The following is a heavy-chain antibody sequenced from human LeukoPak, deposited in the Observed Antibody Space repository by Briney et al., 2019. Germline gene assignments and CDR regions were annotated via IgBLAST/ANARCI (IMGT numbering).Heavy chain of an antibody. CDR1: GGSISSYY. J-gene: IGHJ4*02. CDR3: ARGEYSSSFDY. CDR2: IYYSGST. V-gene: IGHV4-59*01. D-gene: IGHD6-6*01. Sequence: TSETLSLTCTVSGGSISSYYWSWIRQPPGKGLEWIGYIYYSGSTNYNPSLKSRVTISVDTSKNQFSLKLSSVTAADTAVYYCARGEYSSSFDYWGQGTLVAVSS.